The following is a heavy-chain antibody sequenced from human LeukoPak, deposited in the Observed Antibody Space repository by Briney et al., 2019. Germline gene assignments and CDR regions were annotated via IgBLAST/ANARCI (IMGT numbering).Heavy chain of an antibody. CDR2: ISGSGAST. CDR1: GFTFSSYS. V-gene: IGHV3-23*01. J-gene: IGHJ4*02. D-gene: IGHD3-22*01. Sequence: PGGTLRLSCAASGFTFSSYSMNWVRQAPGKGLEWVSSISGSGASTYYADSVKGRFTISRDNSKDTLYLQMNSLRAEDTAVYYCAKPAHYDTTGSYSVFDYWGQGTLVTVSS. CDR3: AKPAHYDTTGSYSVFDY.